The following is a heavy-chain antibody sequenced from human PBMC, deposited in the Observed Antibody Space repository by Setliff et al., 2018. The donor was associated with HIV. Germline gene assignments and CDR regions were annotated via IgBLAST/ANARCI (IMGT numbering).Heavy chain of an antibody. D-gene: IGHD2-15*01. V-gene: IGHV1-2*06. CDR1: GYTFTDYY. J-gene: IGHJ4*02. Sequence: ASVKVSCKASGYTFTDYYIHWVRQAPGHGLERVGRINPKSGVTSYAQNFRARVTMTRDTSSTTAYMELSTLRSDDTALYYCARDLIRITPHGDLPFWGQGTLVTVSS. CDR2: INPKSGVT. CDR3: ARDLIRITPHGDLPF.